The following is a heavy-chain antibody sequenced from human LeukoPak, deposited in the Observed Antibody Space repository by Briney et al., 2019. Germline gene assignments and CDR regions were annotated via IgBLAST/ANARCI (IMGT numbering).Heavy chain of an antibody. CDR1: GGSISSSSYY. CDR2: IYYSGST. D-gene: IGHD2/OR15-2a*01. CDR3: ARGPFHAPADY. Sequence: SETLSLTCTVSGGSISSSSYYWGWIRQPPGKGLEWIGSIYYSGSTYYNPSLKSRVTISVDTSKNQFSLKLSSVTAADTAVYYCARGPFHAPADYWGQGTLVTVSS. V-gene: IGHV4-39*07. J-gene: IGHJ4*02.